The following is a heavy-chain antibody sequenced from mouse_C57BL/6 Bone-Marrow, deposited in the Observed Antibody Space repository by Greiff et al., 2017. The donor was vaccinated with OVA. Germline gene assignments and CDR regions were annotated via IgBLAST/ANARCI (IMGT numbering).Heavy chain of an antibody. CDR3: SRVASKYDY. D-gene: IGHD2-5*01. Sequence: QVQLKESGAELARPGASVKLSCKASGYTFTSYGISWVKQRTGQGLEWIGEIYPTSGNTYYNEKFKGKATLTADTSSSTAYMELRSRTSEDSAVDFISRVASKYDYWGQGTTLTVSS. CDR2: IYPTSGNT. J-gene: IGHJ2*01. CDR1: GYTFTSYG. V-gene: IGHV1-81*01.